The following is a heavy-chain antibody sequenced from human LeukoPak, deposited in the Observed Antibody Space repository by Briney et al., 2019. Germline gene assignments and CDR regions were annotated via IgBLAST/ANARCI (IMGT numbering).Heavy chain of an antibody. CDR3: ARAPSEIGGYYPEYFRH. V-gene: IGHV3-74*01. Sequence: VGSLRLSCAASGFTLSSYWMHWVRQAPGKGLVWVSRIKSDGRTNYADSVKGRFTISRDNAKNTVSLQMNSLRAEDTGVYYCARAPSEIGGYYPEYFRHWGQGTLVIVSS. CDR1: GFTLSSYW. CDR2: IKSDGRT. J-gene: IGHJ1*01. D-gene: IGHD3-22*01.